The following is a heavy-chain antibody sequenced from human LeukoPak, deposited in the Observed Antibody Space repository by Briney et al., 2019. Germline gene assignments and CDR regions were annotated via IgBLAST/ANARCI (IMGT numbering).Heavy chain of an antibody. V-gene: IGHV5-51*01. J-gene: IGHJ6*02. Sequence: GESLKIPGKGSGYSFTSYWIGWVRQMPGKGLEWMGIIYPGDSDTRYSPSFQGQVTISADKSISTAYLQWSSLKASDTAMYYCARHHGGSYRYYYYYGMDVWGQGTTVTVSS. CDR1: GYSFTSYW. CDR2: IYPGDSDT. CDR3: ARHHGGSYRYYYYYGMDV. D-gene: IGHD1-26*01.